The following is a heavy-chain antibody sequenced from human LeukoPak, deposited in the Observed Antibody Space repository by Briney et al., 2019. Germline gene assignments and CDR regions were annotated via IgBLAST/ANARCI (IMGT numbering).Heavy chain of an antibody. CDR1: GGSISSYY. CDR2: IYYSGST. Sequence: PSETLSLTCTVSGGSISSYYWSWIRQPPGKGLEWIGYIYYSGSTNYNPSLKSRVTISVDTSKNQFSLKLSSVTAADTAVYYCARRPYYYGMDVWGQGTTVTVSS. V-gene: IGHV4-59*08. CDR3: ARRPYYYGMDV. J-gene: IGHJ6*02.